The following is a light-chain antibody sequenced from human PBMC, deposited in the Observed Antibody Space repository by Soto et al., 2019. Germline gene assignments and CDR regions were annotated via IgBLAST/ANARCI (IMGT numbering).Light chain of an antibody. Sequence: QSALTQPPSASGSPGQSVTISCTGTSSDVGGYNYVSRYQRHPGKAPKFMVYEVSKRPSGVSNRFSGSKSGNTASLTISGLQAEDEADYYCCSYTSSTTPLFGGGTKLTVL. V-gene: IGLV2-14*01. CDR2: EVS. CDR1: SSDVGGYNY. CDR3: CSYTSSTTPL. J-gene: IGLJ2*01.